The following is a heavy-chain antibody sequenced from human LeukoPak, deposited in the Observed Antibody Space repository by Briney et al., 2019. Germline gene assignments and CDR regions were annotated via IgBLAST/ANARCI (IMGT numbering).Heavy chain of an antibody. D-gene: IGHD4-17*01. CDR3: ARDYGDNNWFDP. J-gene: IGHJ5*02. Sequence: ASVKVSCKASGGTFSSYAISWVRQAPGQGLEWMGGIIPIFGTANYAQKFQGRVTITADESTSTAYMELSSLRSEDTAVYYCARDYGDNNWFDPWGQGTLVTASS. CDR2: IIPIFGTA. CDR1: GGTFSSYA. V-gene: IGHV1-69*13.